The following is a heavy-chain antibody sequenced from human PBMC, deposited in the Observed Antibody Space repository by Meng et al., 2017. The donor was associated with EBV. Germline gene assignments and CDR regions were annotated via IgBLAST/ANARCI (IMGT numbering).Heavy chain of an antibody. CDR1: GFSLSTRGVG. CDR2: IYWDDDK. CDR3: AHIIAARPFDY. Sequence: ITLKEAGPTLVQPTQTLTPTCTFSGFSLSTRGVGVGWIRQPPGKALEWLALIYWDDDKRYSPSLKSRLTITKDTSKNQVVLTMTNMDPVDAATYYCAHIIAARPFDYWGQGTLVTVSS. V-gene: IGHV2-5*02. D-gene: IGHD6-6*01. J-gene: IGHJ4*02.